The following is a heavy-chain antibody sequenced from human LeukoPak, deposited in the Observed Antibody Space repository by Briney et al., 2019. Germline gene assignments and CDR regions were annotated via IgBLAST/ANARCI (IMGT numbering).Heavy chain of an antibody. CDR3: ARGNGGNSGDPSVEIDY. CDR2: IYYSGST. D-gene: IGHD4-23*01. CDR1: SGSISSYY. J-gene: IGHJ4*02. Sequence: SETLSLTCTVSSGSISSYYWSWIRQPPGKGLEWIGYIYYSGSTNYNPSLKSRVTISVNTSKNQFSLKLSSVTAADTAVYYCARGNGGNSGDPSVEIDYWGQGTLVTVSS. V-gene: IGHV4-59*01.